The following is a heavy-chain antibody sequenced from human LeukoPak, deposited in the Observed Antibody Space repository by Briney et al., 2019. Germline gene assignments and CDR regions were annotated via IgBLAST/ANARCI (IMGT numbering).Heavy chain of an antibody. CDR1: GFTFDDYA. V-gene: IGHV3-9*01. Sequence: PGGSLRLSCAASGFTFDDYAMHWVRQAPGKGLEWVSGISWNSGSIGYADSVKGRFTISRDNAKNSLYLQMNSLRAEDTAVYYCASREMATIRGFDYWGQGTLVTVSS. D-gene: IGHD5-24*01. CDR3: ASREMATIRGFDY. CDR2: ISWNSGSI. J-gene: IGHJ4*02.